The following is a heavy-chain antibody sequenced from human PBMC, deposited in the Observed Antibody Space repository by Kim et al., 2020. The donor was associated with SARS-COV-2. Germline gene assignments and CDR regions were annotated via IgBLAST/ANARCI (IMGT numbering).Heavy chain of an antibody. CDR2: ITAYNDAT. D-gene: IGHD3-10*01. V-gene: IGHV1-18*04. CDR1: DDNFTHYG. CDR3: AHMSRGSQDYAYFYGMDV. J-gene: IGHJ6*02. Sequence: ASVKVSCKASDDNFTHYGISWVRQAPGQGLEWMGYITAYNDATKYAEKFQDRLIMTTDTRSSTVFMELRSLRSDDTAVYYCAHMSRGSQDYAYFYGMDVWGQGTMVTVSS.